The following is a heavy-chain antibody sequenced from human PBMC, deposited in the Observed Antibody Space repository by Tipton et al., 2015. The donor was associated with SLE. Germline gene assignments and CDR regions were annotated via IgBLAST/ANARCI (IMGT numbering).Heavy chain of an antibody. CDR1: GYTFTGYY. CDR3: VRDLMGGSSYFDY. CDR2: ISPNSGGT. V-gene: IGHV1-2*02. Sequence: QVQLVQSGPEVKKPGASVKVSCKASGYTFTGYYIHWVRQAPGQGLEWMGWISPNSGGTDYAPKFQGRVARTSDTSISTAYMEMSGLTSDDTALYYCVRDLMGGSSYFDYWGQGTLVTVSS. J-gene: IGHJ4*02. D-gene: IGHD1-26*01.